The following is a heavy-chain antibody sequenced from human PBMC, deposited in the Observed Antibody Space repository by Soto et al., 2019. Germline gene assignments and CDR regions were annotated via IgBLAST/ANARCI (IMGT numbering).Heavy chain of an antibody. J-gene: IGHJ6*02. Sequence: ASVKVSCKVSGYTLTELSMHWVRQAPGKGLEWMGGFDPEDGETIYAQKFQGRVTMTEDTSTDTAYMELSSLRSEDTAVYYCATERYCSSTGCYLPFSYGMDVWGQGNTVTVSS. V-gene: IGHV1-24*01. CDR3: ATERYCSSTGCYLPFSYGMDV. D-gene: IGHD2-2*01. CDR2: FDPEDGET. CDR1: GYTLTELS.